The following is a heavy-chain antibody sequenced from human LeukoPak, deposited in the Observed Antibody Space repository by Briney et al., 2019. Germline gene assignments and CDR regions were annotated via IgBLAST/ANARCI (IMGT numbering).Heavy chain of an antibody. V-gene: IGHV4-59*11. CDR2: IYYSGST. D-gene: IGHD2-15*01. Sequence: PSETLSLTCALYGGSFSDHYWSWIRQPPGKGLEWIGYIYYSGSTNYNPSLKSRVTISVDTSKNQFSLKLSSVTAADTAVYYCARDLDCSGGSCYSGNWFDPWGQGTLVTVSS. J-gene: IGHJ5*02. CDR3: ARDLDCSGGSCYSGNWFDP. CDR1: GGSFSDHY.